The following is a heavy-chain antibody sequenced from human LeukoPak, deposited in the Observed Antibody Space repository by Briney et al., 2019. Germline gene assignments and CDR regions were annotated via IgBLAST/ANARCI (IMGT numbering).Heavy chain of an antibody. CDR2: IYSGGRI. D-gene: IGHD2-21*02. CDR1: GGSFRGDYY. V-gene: IGHV4-39*01. CDR3: ARHARGYYYSPFNI. Sequence: SETLSLTCTVSGGSFRGDYYWAWIRQPPGKGLEWIGSIYSGGRIYYNPSLESRVTISVDTSKNHFSLKLSSVTAADTAVYYCARHARGYYYSPFNIWGQGTMVTVSS. J-gene: IGHJ3*02.